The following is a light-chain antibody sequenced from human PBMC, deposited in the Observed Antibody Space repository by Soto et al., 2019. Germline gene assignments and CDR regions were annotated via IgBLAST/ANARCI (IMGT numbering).Light chain of an antibody. CDR3: GTWDNSLSAVV. V-gene: IGLV1-51*01. CDR2: DSN. Sequence: QSVLTQPPSVSAAPGQKVTISCSGSSSNIGNNYVSWYQQLPGTAPKLLIYDSNKRPSGIPDRFSGSKSGTSATLGITGLRTGDEADYYCGTWDNSLSAVVFGGGTKLTVL. J-gene: IGLJ2*01. CDR1: SSNIGNNY.